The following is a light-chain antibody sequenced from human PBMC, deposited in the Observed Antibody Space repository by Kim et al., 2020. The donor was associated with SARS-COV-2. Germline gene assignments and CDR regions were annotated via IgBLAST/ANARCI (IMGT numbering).Light chain of an antibody. CDR2: GAS. Sequence: SPGERATLSCRASQSISNNLAWYQQKPGQAPRLLIFGASTRATGLPARFSGSGSGTEFTLTISSLQSEDFAVYFCQQYNNWPLMYTFGQGTKLEI. J-gene: IGKJ2*01. V-gene: IGKV3-15*01. CDR1: QSISNN. CDR3: QQYNNWPLMYT.